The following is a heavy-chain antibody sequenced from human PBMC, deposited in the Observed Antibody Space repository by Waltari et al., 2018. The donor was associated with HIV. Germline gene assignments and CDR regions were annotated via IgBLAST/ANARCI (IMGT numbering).Heavy chain of an antibody. V-gene: IGHV4-38-2*02. J-gene: IGHJ6*02. CDR1: GYSISRGYY. Sequence: QVQLQESGPGLVKPSETLSLTCAVSGYSISRGYYWGWFRPPPGKGLEWIGSIYHSGSTYYNPSLKSRVTISVDTSKNQFSLKLSSVTAADTAVYYCARDPGIAVAGTSYYYYYGMDVWGQGTTVTVSS. CDR3: ARDPGIAVAGTSYYYYYGMDV. D-gene: IGHD6-19*01. CDR2: IYHSGST.